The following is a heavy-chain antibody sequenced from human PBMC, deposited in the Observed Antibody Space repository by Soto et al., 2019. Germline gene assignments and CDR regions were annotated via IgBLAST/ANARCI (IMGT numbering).Heavy chain of an antibody. CDR1: GGSFTGYY. D-gene: IGHD3-22*01. V-gene: IGHV4-34*02. J-gene: IGHJ4*02. CDR3: ARGITTKVVQTDAPDKYYFDS. Sequence: QVQLQQWGAGLLKPSQTLSLTCAVYGGSFTGYYWTWIRQSPGKGLEWIGEINHGGSSKYNPSLKSRFTISVDTSKTQFSLRLSSVTAADTAVYFCARGITTKVVQTDAPDKYYFDSWGQGTLVTVSS. CDR2: INHGGSS.